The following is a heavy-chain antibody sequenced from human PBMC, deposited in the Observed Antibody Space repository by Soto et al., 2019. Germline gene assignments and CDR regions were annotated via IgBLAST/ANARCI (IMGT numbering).Heavy chain of an antibody. CDR3: ARDTGVLRFLEWLFSDAFDI. CDR2: TRNKANGYST. CDR1: GFTFSDHY. Sequence: PGGSLRLSCAVSGFTFSDHYMDWIRQIPGSGLEWIVRTRNKANGYSTEYAASVRGRFTVSRDDSRSSLNLQMDSLRVEDTAVYYCARDTGVLRFLEWLFSDAFDIWGQGTMVTVSS. J-gene: IGHJ3*02. V-gene: IGHV3-72*01. D-gene: IGHD3-3*01.